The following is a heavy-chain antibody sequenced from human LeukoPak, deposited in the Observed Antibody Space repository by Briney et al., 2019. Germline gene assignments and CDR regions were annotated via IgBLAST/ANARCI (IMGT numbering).Heavy chain of an antibody. D-gene: IGHD2/OR15-2a*01. CDR1: GGSISSYY. Sequence: SETLSLTCTVSGGSISSYYWSWIRQPPGKGLEWIGYIYTSGGTNYNPSLKSRVTISVDTSKNQFSLKLSSVTAADTAVYYCARQSSFGYYYYMDVWGKGTTVTVSS. V-gene: IGHV4-4*09. J-gene: IGHJ6*03. CDR2: IYTSGGT. CDR3: ARQSSFGYYYYMDV.